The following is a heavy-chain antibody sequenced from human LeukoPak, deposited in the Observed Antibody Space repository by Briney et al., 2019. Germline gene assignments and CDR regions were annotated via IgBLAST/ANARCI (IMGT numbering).Heavy chain of an antibody. D-gene: IGHD2-2*01. V-gene: IGHV3-23*01. CDR3: AKFPPIVVVPAAIAVFDY. Sequence: GGSLRLSCAASGFTFSSYAMSWVRQAPGKGLEWVSAISGSGGSTHYADSVKGRFTISRDNSKNTLYLQMNSLRAEDTAVYYCAKFPPIVVVPAAIAVFDYWGQGTLVTVSS. CDR2: ISGSGGST. J-gene: IGHJ4*02. CDR1: GFTFSSYA.